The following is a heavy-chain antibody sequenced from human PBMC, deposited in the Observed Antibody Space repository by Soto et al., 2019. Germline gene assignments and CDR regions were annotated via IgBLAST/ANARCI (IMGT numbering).Heavy chain of an antibody. D-gene: IGHD2-2*01. CDR3: ARGGYCSSTSCERYCYYGMDV. V-gene: IGHV1-8*01. CDR1: GYTFTSYD. CDR2: MNPNSGNT. Sequence: ASVKVSCKASGYTFTSYDINWVRQATGQGLEWMGWMNPNSGNTGYAQKFQGRVTMTRNTSISTAYMELSSLRSEDTAVYYCARGGYCSSTSCERYCYYGMDVWGQGTTVTVSS. J-gene: IGHJ6*02.